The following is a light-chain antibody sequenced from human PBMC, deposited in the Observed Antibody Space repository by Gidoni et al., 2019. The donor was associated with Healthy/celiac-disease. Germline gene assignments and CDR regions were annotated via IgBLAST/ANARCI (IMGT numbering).Light chain of an antibody. CDR3: QQYNNWVT. CDR1: QSVSSN. V-gene: IGKV3-15*01. CDR2: GAS. J-gene: IGKJ4*01. Sequence: EILMTQSPATLSVSPGERATLSCRASQSVSSNLAWYQQKPGQAPRLLIYGASTRASGIPARFSGGGSGTEFTLTISSLQSEDFAVYYCQQYNNWVTFGGGTKVEIK.